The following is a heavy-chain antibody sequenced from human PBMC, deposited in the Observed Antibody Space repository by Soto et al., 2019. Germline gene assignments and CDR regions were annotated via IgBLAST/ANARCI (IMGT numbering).Heavy chain of an antibody. CDR2: IYSGGSI. Sequence: SETLSLTCTVSGDSISSDDSNWSWIRQPPGKGLEWLGHIYSGGSIYNNPSLGGRLTISVDMSKNQFSLNLNSVTAADTAVYYCAKGPTGDKVDSWGQGTLVTVSS. D-gene: IGHD7-27*01. CDR3: AKGPTGDKVDS. V-gene: IGHV4-30-4*01. CDR1: GDSISSDDSN. J-gene: IGHJ4*02.